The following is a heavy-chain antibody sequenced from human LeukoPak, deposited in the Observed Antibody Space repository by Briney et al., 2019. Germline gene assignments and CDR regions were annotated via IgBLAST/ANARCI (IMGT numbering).Heavy chain of an antibody. CDR3: AKCRVETYSSGWCNWLDP. CDR2: IKIDGKT. Sequence: GGSLRLSCAAPGFTFNTYAMSWVRQAPGMGLEWVSAIKIDGKTHYADSVKGRFTISRDNSKNTLSLQMNSLRAEDTALYYCAKCRVETYSSGWCNWLDPWGQGTQVTVSS. J-gene: IGHJ5*02. CDR1: GFTFNTYA. D-gene: IGHD6-19*01. V-gene: IGHV3-23*01.